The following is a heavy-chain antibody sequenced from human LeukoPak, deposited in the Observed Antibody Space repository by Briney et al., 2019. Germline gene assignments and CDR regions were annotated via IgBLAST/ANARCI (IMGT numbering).Heavy chain of an antibody. V-gene: IGHV3-23*01. Sequence: PGGSLRLSCAASGFTFSIHAMTWVRQAPGKGLEWVSTIDRSGERTHYADSVKGRFTISRDNSRNTLYLQMNSLRAEDTAIYYCTKDVQNVVGATDCWGQGTLVTVSS. CDR3: TKDVQNVVGATDC. CDR2: IDRSGERT. J-gene: IGHJ4*02. D-gene: IGHD1-26*01. CDR1: GFTFSIHA.